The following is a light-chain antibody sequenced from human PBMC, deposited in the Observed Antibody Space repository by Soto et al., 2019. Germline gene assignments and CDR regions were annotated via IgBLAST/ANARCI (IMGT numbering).Light chain of an antibody. CDR3: QKLYTFPLT. J-gene: IGKJ5*01. V-gene: IGKV1-12*01. CDR2: AES. Sequence: DIHMTESPSSVSASVGDIVTITCRASQGISSWLAWYQQKPGRAPNLLIYAESSLQSGVPLRLSGSGSGTDLTLSISSLQPEDVATYYCQKLYTFPLTCGQGTRLEIK. CDR1: QGISSW.